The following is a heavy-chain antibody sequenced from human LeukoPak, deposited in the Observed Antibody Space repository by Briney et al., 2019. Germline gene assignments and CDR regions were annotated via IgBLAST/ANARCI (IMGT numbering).Heavy chain of an antibody. D-gene: IGHD2-2*01. CDR3: ARDPHCTNCSFDY. V-gene: IGHV4-4*02. CDR1: GGAISSSNW. CDR2: IYHDGGS. J-gene: IGHJ4*02. Sequence: PSETLSFTCAVSGGAISSSNWWSWVRQPPGKGLEWIGEIYHDGGSNYNPSLKSRVTISVDKSKNQVSLRLTSVTAADTAVYYCARDPHCTNCSFDYWGQGTLVTVSS.